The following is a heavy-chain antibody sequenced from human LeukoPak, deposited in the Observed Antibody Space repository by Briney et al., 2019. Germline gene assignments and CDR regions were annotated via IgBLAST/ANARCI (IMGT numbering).Heavy chain of an antibody. CDR3: ARLAWGRLDY. CDR2: IYQSGST. CDR1: GYSISSGYY. D-gene: IGHD7-27*01. J-gene: IGHJ4*02. V-gene: IGHV4-38-2*02. Sequence: SETLSLTCSVSGYSISSGYYWGWIRQPPGKGLEWIGSIYQSGSTYYNASLKGRVTISVDASKNQFSLKLSSVTAADTAVYYCARLAWGRLDYWGQGTLVTVSS.